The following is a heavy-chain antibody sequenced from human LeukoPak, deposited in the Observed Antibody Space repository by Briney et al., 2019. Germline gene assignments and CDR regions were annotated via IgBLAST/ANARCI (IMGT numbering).Heavy chain of an antibody. CDR2: IYSSGNT. Sequence: SETLSLTCTVSGGSISSYYWTWIRQPAGKGLEWIGRIYSSGNTNYNPSLKSRVSMSLDTSKNQFSLKLSSVTAADTAVYYCTRDMGRYYGHWGQGTLVTVSS. CDR1: GGSISSYY. D-gene: IGHD3-10*01. J-gene: IGHJ4*02. V-gene: IGHV4-4*07. CDR3: TRDMGRYYGH.